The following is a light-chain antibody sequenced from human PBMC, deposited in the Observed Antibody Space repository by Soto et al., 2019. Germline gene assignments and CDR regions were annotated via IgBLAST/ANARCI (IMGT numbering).Light chain of an antibody. CDR1: QSVSTTY. Sequence: VLTQSPGTLSLSPGERATLSCRASQSVSTTYLAWYQQKPGQAPRLLIYGTSSRATGIPDRFSGSGSGTDFTLTISRLEPEDFAVYFCQQYGSLPRTFGQGTKLEIK. J-gene: IGKJ2*01. V-gene: IGKV3-20*01. CDR3: QQYGSLPRT. CDR2: GTS.